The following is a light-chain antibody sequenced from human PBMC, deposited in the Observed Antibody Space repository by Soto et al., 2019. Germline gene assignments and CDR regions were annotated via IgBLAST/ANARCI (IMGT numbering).Light chain of an antibody. CDR3: SSYTTSSTLV. CDR1: SSDIGGYNF. J-gene: IGLJ3*02. CDR2: DVT. V-gene: IGLV2-14*03. Sequence: QSALTQPASVSGSPGQSITISCTGTSSDIGGYNFVSWYQQHPGKAPKLMIHDVTNRPPGLSDRFSGSKSGNTASLTISGLQAEDEADYYCSSYTTSSTLVFGGGTQLTVL.